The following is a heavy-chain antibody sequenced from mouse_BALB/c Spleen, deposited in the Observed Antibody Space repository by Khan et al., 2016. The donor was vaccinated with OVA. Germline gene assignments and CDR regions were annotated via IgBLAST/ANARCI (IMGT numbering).Heavy chain of an antibody. CDR2: ISYSGRT. D-gene: IGHD1-1*01. CDR3: ARSVTITTGGATDCDY. J-gene: IGHJ2*01. CDR1: GYSITSDYA. V-gene: IGHV3-2*02. Sequence: EVQLQESGPGLVKPSQSLSLTCTVTGYSITSDYAWNWIRQFPGNKLEWMGYISYSGRTSYNPSLKSRISINRDTSKNQFFLQLNSVTTEDTATEYCARSVTITTGGATDCDYWGQGTTLTVSS.